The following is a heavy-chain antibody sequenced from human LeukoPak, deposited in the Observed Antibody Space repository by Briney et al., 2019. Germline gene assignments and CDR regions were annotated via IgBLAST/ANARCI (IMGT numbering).Heavy chain of an antibody. D-gene: IGHD6-6*01. J-gene: IGHJ4*02. CDR1: GFSFSTYA. CDR2: IRSKANSYAT. CDR3: TRHGSIAAHGDY. V-gene: IGHV3-73*01. Sequence: GGSLRLSCAASGFSFSTYAMGWVRQASGKGLEWVGRIRSKANSYATAYAASVKGRFTISRDDSRNTAYLQMNSLKTEDTAVYYCTRHGSIAAHGDYWGQGTLVTVSS.